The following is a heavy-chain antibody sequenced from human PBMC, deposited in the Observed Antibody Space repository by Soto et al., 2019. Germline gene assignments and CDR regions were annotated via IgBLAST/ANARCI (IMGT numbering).Heavy chain of an antibody. CDR3: ARHANGGSYPMDH. J-gene: IGHJ4*02. V-gene: IGHV4-59*08. CDR2: IYSSGIA. Sequence: QVQLQESGPGLVKPSETLSVTCDVSGGSISGYYWAWIRQPPGRGLEYLGHIYSSGIANYNPSLASRVTISVDTSMTQFSLTLRSVSDADTAFYYCARHANGGSYPMDHWGRGTLVTVSS. CDR1: GGSISGYY. D-gene: IGHD3-16*02.